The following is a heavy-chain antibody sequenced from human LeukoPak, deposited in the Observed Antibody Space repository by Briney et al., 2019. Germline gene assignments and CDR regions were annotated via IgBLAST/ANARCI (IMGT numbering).Heavy chain of an antibody. D-gene: IGHD3-22*01. CDR2: ISATGGDT. J-gene: IGHJ4*02. CDR3: AKDMYYDTSGYLNS. Sequence: PGGSLRLSCEASGFTFSSYAMGWVRQAPGKGLDWVSSISATGGDTFYADSVKGRFTISRDNSKNTLHLQMDRLRADDTAKCYCAKDMYYDTSGYLNSWGQGALVTVSS. V-gene: IGHV3-23*01. CDR1: GFTFSSYA.